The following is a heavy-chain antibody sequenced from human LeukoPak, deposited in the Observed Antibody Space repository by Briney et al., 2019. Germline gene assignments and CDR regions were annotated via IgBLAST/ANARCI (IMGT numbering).Heavy chain of an antibody. CDR2: IYYSGST. Sequence: PSETLSLTCTLSGGSISSYTWSWIRQPPGKGLKWIGYIYYSGSTNNRTSLKSRVTISVYTSKNHFSLKLSSVTAADTAVYYCARVRYFDWLSIDYWGQGTLVTVSS. J-gene: IGHJ4*02. CDR3: ARVRYFDWLSIDY. CDR1: GGSISSYT. V-gene: IGHV4-59*01. D-gene: IGHD3-9*01.